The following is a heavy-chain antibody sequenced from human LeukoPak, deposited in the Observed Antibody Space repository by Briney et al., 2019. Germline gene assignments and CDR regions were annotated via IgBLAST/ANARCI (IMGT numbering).Heavy chain of an antibody. J-gene: IGHJ4*02. CDR2: IGYSGTT. CDR1: GGAFSGYY. V-gene: IGHV4-34*01. Sequence: PSETLSLTCAVNGGAFSGYYWSWIRQSPEQGLVWIGEIGYSGTTISNPSLESRVSMSMDLTRKRFSLELTSVTAADTAVYYCARRGEWTAWNFDYWAQGSLVTVSS. D-gene: IGHD3/OR15-3a*01. CDR3: ARRGEWTAWNFDY.